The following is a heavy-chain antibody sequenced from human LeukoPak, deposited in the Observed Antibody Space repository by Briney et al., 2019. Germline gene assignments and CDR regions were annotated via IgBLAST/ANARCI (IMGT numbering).Heavy chain of an antibody. Sequence: PSETLSLTCTVSGGSISSYYWSWIRQPPGKGLEWIGYIYYSGSTNYNPSLKSRVTISVDTSKNQFSLKLSSVTAADTAVYYCARAWGGGSTHGGNFDYWGQGTLVTVSS. CDR1: GGSISSYY. D-gene: IGHD3-16*01. V-gene: IGHV4-59*01. J-gene: IGHJ4*02. CDR3: ARAWGGGSTHGGNFDY. CDR2: IYYSGST.